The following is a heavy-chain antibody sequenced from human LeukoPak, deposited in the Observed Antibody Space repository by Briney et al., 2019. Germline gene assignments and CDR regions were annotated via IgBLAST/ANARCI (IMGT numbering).Heavy chain of an antibody. CDR2: INHSGST. CDR3: ERFYVDPYSSSWYSRAERAFDI. CDR1: GGSFSGYY. V-gene: IGHV4-34*01. D-gene: IGHD6-13*01. J-gene: IGHJ3*02. Sequence: SETLSLTCAVYGGSFSGYYWSWIRQPPGKGLEWIGEINHSGSTNYNPSLKSRVTISVDTFKHQFSLKLSSVTAADTAVYYCERFYVDPYSSSWYSRAERAFDIWGQGTMVTVSS.